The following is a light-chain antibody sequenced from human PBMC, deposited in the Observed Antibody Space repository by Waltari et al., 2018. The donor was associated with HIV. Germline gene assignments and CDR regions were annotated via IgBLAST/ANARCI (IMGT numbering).Light chain of an antibody. CDR1: SSNIEGNA. J-gene: IGLJ2*01. CDR2: SNI. Sequence: QSVLTQPPSASGALGQRVSIFCSGSSSNIEGNAVNCYQQLPGPAPKLLISSNIQRRSGVPDRFSASKSGTSASLAISGLQSEDEADYYCGSWDDSLNGHVVFGGGTKLTVL. CDR3: GSWDDSLNGHVV. V-gene: IGLV1-44*01.